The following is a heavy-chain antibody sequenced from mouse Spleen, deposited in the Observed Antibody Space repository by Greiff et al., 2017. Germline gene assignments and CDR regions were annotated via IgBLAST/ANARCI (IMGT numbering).Heavy chain of an antibody. Sequence: QVQLQQSGAELVRPGASVTLSCKASGYTFTDYEMHWVKQTPVHGLEWIGAIDPETGGTAYNQKFKGKAILTADKSSSTAYMELRSLTSEDSAVYYCTKMHYGNYLGDYFDYWGQGTTLTVSS. J-gene: IGHJ2*01. CDR2: IDPETGGT. V-gene: IGHV1-15*01. D-gene: IGHD2-1*01. CDR1: GYTFTDYE. CDR3: TKMHYGNYLGDYFDY.